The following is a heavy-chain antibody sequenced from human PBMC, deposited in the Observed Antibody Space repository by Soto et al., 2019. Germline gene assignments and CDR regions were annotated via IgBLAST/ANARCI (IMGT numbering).Heavy chain of an antibody. CDR3: ARISARRNDFDV. CDR2: ITPYNGNT. CDR1: NYLFGAFG. Sequence: QVQLVQSGDEVKNPGASVKVSCQASNYLFGAFGISWVRQAPGQGLEWMGWITPYNGNTHYAEKFQDRVTMTADKSTTTAYMEVRRLTSDDTAVYFCARISARRNDFDVWGQGTVVNVSS. J-gene: IGHJ3*01. V-gene: IGHV1-18*01.